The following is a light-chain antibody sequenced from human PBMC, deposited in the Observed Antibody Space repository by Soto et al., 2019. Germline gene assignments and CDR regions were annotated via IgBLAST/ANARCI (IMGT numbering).Light chain of an antibody. CDR2: DAS. CDR3: QQYNNWPPN. V-gene: IGKV3-15*01. Sequence: EVVVTQPPATLSVSPGERATLSCRSSESVGRHLAWYHQKPGQAPKLLIFDASTRATGGPARFSGSGSGTEFTLIVSSLQSEDIAVYFCQQYNNWPPNFGQGTRLE. CDR1: ESVGRH. J-gene: IGKJ5*01.